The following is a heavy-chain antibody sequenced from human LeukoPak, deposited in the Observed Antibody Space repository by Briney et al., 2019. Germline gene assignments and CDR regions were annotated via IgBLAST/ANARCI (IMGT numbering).Heavy chain of an antibody. Sequence: SQTLSLTCTVSGGSISSGSYYWRWLRQPAGKGLEWIGRIYTSGSTNYNPSLKSRVTISVDTSKNQFSLKLSSVTAADTAVYYCARDLTIYYFDYWGQGTLVTVSS. J-gene: IGHJ4*02. D-gene: IGHD1-1*01. CDR3: ARDLTIYYFDY. V-gene: IGHV4-61*02. CDR2: IYTSGST. CDR1: GGSISSGSYY.